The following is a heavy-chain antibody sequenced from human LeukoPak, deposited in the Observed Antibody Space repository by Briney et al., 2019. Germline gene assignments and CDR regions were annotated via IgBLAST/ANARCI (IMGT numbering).Heavy chain of an antibody. CDR1: GFAFSSYA. J-gene: IGHJ4*02. CDR3: ARDSFPDFFDY. CDR2: ITNDGMNK. Sequence: GGSLRLSCAASGFAFSSYAMHWVRQAPGKGLDWVALITNDGMNKYHADSVKGRFIISRDNSKNTVYLQMNSLRAEDTAVYYCARDSFPDFFDYWGQGTLVTVSS. V-gene: IGHV3-30*04. D-gene: IGHD2/OR15-2a*01.